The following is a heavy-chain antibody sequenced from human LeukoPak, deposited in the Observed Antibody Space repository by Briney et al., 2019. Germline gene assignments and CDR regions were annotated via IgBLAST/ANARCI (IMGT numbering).Heavy chain of an antibody. CDR2: IYYSGNT. D-gene: IGHD2-2*01. CDR3: ARHRIPAALASAFDY. J-gene: IGHJ4*02. Sequence: PSETLSLTCTVSGGSISSSSYYWDWIRQPPGKGLEWIGAIYYSGNTNYNPSLKSRVTISVDTPKSQFSLKLSSVTAADTAVYYCARHRIPAALASAFDYWGQGTLVTVSS. V-gene: IGHV4-39*01. CDR1: GGSISSSSYY.